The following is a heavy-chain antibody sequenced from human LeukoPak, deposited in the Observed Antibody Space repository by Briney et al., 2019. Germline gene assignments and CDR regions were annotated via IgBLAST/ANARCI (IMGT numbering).Heavy chain of an antibody. J-gene: IGHJ4*02. CDR1: GFTFSSCA. CDR3: ARHPEPGYCSSTSCHEGYFVY. D-gene: IGHD2-2*01. CDR2: ISGSGGRP. Sequence: GGSLRLSCAAAGFTFSSCAMSWVRQAPGKGLEWVSAISGSGGRPYYADSVKGRFTISRDNFKNTLYLQMNSLRAEDTAVYYCARHPEPGYCSSTSCHEGYFVYWGQGTLVTVSS. V-gene: IGHV3-23*01.